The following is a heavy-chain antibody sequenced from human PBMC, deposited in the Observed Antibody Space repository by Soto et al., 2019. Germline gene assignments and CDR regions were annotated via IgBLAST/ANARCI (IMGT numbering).Heavy chain of an antibody. CDR2: INYAGGNI. CDR3: ATQDFRGTTGTT. D-gene: IGHD1-1*01. Sequence: RPLRLSCAASGFSFDKYAMGWVRQAPGAGLDWVSVINYAGGNIHYADFVEGRFTISRDNSKNTLYLQMNNLRVEDTAVYHCATQDFRGTTGTTWGQGTQVTVS. V-gene: IGHV3-23*01. CDR1: GFSFDKYA. J-gene: IGHJ1*01.